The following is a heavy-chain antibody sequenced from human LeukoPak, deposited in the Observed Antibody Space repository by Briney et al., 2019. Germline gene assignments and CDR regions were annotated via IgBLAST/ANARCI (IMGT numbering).Heavy chain of an antibody. CDR1: GGSISSGDYY. J-gene: IGHJ4*02. CDR2: IYYSGST. Sequence: SETLSLTCTVSGGSISSGDYYWSWIRQHPGKGLEWIGYIYYSGSTYYNPSLKSRVTISVDTSKNQFSLKLSSVTAADTAVYYCARAGKRGYSYGTHVIDYWGQGTLVTVSS. CDR3: ARAGKRGYSYGTHVIDY. D-gene: IGHD5-18*01. V-gene: IGHV4-31*03.